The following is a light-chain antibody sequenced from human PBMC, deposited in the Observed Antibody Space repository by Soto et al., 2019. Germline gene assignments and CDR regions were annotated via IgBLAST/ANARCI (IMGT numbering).Light chain of an antibody. CDR2: GAS. V-gene: IGKV3-20*01. J-gene: IGKJ4*01. CDR3: QQYGSSPLT. CDR1: QSVSSSY. Sequence: EIMLTQSPGTLSLTQGERATLSCRASQSVSSSYLAWYQQKPGQAPRLLIYGASSRATGITDRFSGSGSGTDFTLTISRLEPEDSAVYYCQQYGSSPLTFGGGTKVDI.